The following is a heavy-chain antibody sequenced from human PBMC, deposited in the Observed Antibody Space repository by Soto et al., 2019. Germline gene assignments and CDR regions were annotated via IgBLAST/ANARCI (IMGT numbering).Heavy chain of an antibody. CDR2: IYYSGGT. CDR3: ARHDPIAVAVSSSDP. J-gene: IGHJ5*02. V-gene: IGHV4-39*01. CDR1: GGSISSSSYY. D-gene: IGHD6-19*01. Sequence: QLQLQDSGPGLVKPSETLSLTCTVSGGSISSSSYYWGWIRQRPGKGLEGIGSIYYSGGTYYNPCLKSRATIPVHKSKNQLYLKLSSVHAADKAVYYCARHDPIAVAVSSSDPWGQGTLVHVSS.